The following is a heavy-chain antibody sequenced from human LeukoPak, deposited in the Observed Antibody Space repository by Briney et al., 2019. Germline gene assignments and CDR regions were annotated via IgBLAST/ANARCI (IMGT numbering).Heavy chain of an antibody. Sequence: PGGSLRLSCADSGFTLCNYWLYRVAQAPGKRLEWVANIKESGSEKYYMDSVKGRFTISRDNAKDSLYLQMNSRRVEDTAVYYCARGWGEKGRCRGGTCYNYDVDYCRGGTLVTVSS. CDR3: ARGWGEKGRCRGGTCYNYDVDY. J-gene: IGHJ4*02. V-gene: IGHV3-7*01. D-gene: IGHD2-15*01. CDR2: IKESGSEK. CDR1: GFTLCNYW.